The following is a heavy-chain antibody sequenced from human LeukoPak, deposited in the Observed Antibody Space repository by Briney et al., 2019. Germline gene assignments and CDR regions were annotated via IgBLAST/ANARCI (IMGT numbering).Heavy chain of an antibody. D-gene: IGHD1-26*01. Sequence: SETLSLTCAVYGGSFSGYYWSWIRQPPGKGLEWIGEINHSGSTNQNPSLKSRVTISVDTSKNQFSLKLSSVTAADTAVYYCARHSGGTYYVSLDPWGQGTLVTVSS. CDR3: ARHSGGTYYVSLDP. V-gene: IGHV4-34*01. CDR2: INHSGST. CDR1: GGSFSGYY. J-gene: IGHJ5*02.